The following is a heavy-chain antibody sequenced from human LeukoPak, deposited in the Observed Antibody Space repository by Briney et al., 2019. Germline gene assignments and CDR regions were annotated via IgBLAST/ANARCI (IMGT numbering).Heavy chain of an antibody. V-gene: IGHV4-31*03. Sequence: PSETLSLTCTVSGGSISSGGSYWSWIRQHPVKGLEWIGYIYYSGSTYYNPSLKCRVTITLDTSKNQFSLKLSSVTAADTAVYYCARGGYYDSSGYYYSYYFDYWGQGTLVTVSS. J-gene: IGHJ4*02. CDR1: GGSISSGGSY. D-gene: IGHD3-22*01. CDR3: ARGGYYDSSGYYYSYYFDY. CDR2: IYYSGST.